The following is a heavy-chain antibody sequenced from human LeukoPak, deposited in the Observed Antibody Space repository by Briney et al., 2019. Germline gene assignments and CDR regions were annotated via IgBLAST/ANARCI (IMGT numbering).Heavy chain of an antibody. Sequence: PGGSLRLSCAASGFTFGDYAMHWVRQGLGKGLEWVSGISRNSGSIGYADSVKGRFTISRDNAKNSVFLQINSLRAEDTALYYCAKVGGPGGYFDKWGQGTLVIVSS. J-gene: IGHJ4*02. CDR2: ISRNSGSI. D-gene: IGHD3-10*01. CDR3: AKVGGPGGYFDK. CDR1: GFTFGDYA. V-gene: IGHV3-9*01.